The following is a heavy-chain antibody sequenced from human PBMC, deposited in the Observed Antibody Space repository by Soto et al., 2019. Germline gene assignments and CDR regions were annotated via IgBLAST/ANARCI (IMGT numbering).Heavy chain of an antibody. V-gene: IGHV4-31*11. D-gene: IGHD3-3*01. CDR3: AMDLERSAFGP. Sequence: QVHLQQSGPGLVKASETLSLSCAVSGGSITGADSYCFWIRKPPGKVLERIGYIAYSGDTYYNPSLRSRVTISADRSENNFSLTLKSLTAAGAAVDFCAMDLERSAFGPRCQGTSVTVSS. CDR1: GGSITGADSY. J-gene: IGHJ5*02. CDR2: IAYSGDT.